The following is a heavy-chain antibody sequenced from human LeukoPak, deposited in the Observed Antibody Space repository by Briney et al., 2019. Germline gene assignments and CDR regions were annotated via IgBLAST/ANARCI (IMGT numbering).Heavy chain of an antibody. J-gene: IGHJ4*02. V-gene: IGHV3-66*01. CDR3: ARDRRYYYGSGSLGY. CDR1: EFSVGSNY. Sequence: GGSLRLSCAASEFSVGSNYMTWVRQAPGKGLEWVSLIYSGGSTYYADSVKGRFTISRDNSKNTLYLQMNSLRAEDTAVYYCARDRRYYYGSGSLGYWGQGTLVTVSS. D-gene: IGHD3-10*01. CDR2: IYSGGST.